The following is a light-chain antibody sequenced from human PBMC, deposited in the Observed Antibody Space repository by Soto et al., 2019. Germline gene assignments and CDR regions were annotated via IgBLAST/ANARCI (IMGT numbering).Light chain of an antibody. J-gene: IGLJ1*01. CDR3: SSYTSSSTPYV. Sequence: QSALTQPASVSGSPGQSITISCTGTSSDVGGYYYVSWYQHHPGKAPKFMIYEVSNRPSGVSDRFSGSKSGNTASLTISGLQAEDEADYYCSSYTSSSTPYVFGTGTKLTVL. V-gene: IGLV2-14*01. CDR2: EVS. CDR1: SSDVGGYYY.